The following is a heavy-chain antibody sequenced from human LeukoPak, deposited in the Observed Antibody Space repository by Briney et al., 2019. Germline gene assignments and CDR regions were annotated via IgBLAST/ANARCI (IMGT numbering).Heavy chain of an antibody. D-gene: IGHD4-17*01. J-gene: IGHJ3*02. Sequence: SETLSLTCAVSGGSISSSNWWSWVRQPPGKGLEWIGEIYHSGSTNYNPSLKSRVTISVDKSKNQFSLKLSSVTAADTAVYYCARALPTTVTHDAFDIWGQGTMVTVSS. CDR1: GGSISSSNW. CDR3: ARALPTTVTHDAFDI. CDR2: IYHSGST. V-gene: IGHV4-4*02.